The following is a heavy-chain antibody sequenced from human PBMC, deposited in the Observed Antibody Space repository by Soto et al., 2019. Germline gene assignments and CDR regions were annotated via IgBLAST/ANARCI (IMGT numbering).Heavy chain of an antibody. CDR2: IYYSGST. CDR3: AKLEGSHYFDY. D-gene: IGHD3-10*01. J-gene: IGHJ4*02. Sequence: SESLSLTSMVSGGSMSIYYWGWIRQPPGKGLEWIGYIYYSGSTNYNPSLKSRVTISVDTSKNQFSLKLSSVTAADTAVYYCAKLEGSHYFDYWGQGTLVTVSS. V-gene: IGHV4-59*01. CDR1: GGSMSIYY.